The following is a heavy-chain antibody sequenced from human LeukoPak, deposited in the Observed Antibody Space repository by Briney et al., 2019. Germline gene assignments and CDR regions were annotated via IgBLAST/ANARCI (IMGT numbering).Heavy chain of an antibody. CDR2: ISGSGGST. J-gene: IGHJ4*02. D-gene: IGHD2/OR15-2a*01. CDR1: EFTFNSYA. V-gene: IGHV3-23*01. Sequence: GGSLRLSCAASEFTFNSYAMSWVRQAPGKGLEWVSTISGSGGSTYYADSVKGRFSISRDNSKNTMYLQLNSLRAEDTAVYHCAKGAVGHLLTDFDYWGQGTLVTVSS. CDR3: AKGAVGHLLTDFDY.